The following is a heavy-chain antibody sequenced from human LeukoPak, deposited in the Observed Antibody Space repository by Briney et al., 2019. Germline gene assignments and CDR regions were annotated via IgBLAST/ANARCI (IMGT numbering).Heavy chain of an antibody. Sequence: SETLPHTCSVSGDSISNSFWTWIRQPPGKRLEWIGCIDFRGGTNYNPSLGRRLSMSVAASKNQFSLRLRSVTAADTAVYYCARDSVYATNWFDPWGQGILVTVSS. D-gene: IGHD2-15*01. CDR3: ARDSVYATNWFDP. CDR1: GDSISNSF. V-gene: IGHV4-59*01. CDR2: IDFRGGT. J-gene: IGHJ5*02.